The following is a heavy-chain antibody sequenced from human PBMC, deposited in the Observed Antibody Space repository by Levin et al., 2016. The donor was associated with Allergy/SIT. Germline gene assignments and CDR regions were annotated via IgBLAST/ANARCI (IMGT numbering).Heavy chain of an antibody. CDR1: GFTFSSYW. J-gene: IGHJ6*02. CDR2: IKQDGSEK. V-gene: IGHV3-7*01. CDR3: ARVVRVATLNYYGMDV. Sequence: GESLKISCAASGFTFSSYWMSWVRQAPGKGLEWVANIKQDGSEKYYVDSVKGRFTISRDNAKNSLYLQMNSLRAEDTAVYYCARVVRVATLNYYGMDVWGQGTTVTVSS. D-gene: IGHD5-12*01.